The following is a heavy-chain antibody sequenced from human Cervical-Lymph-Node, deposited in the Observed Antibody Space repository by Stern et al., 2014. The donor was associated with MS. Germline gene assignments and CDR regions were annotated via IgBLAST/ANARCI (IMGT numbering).Heavy chain of an antibody. Sequence: EVQLVESGGGLVKPGGSLRLSCAASGFTFINAWMSWVRQAPGKGLEWVGRIKRKTDSGTTDYAAPVKGRFTISRDDSKNTTNLQMNSLKTEDTAVYYCPTDEVYWGRGPLVTVSS. CDR3: PTDEVY. CDR2: IKRKTDSGTT. CDR1: GFTFINAW. V-gene: IGHV3-15*01. J-gene: IGHJ4*02.